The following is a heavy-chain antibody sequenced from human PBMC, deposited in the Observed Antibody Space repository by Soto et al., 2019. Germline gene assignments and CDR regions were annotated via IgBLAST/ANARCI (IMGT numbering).Heavy chain of an antibody. CDR1: GYSFISYW. CDR2: FYPGDSTS. Sequence: PGESLKISCKTSGYSFISYWVAWVRQLPGKGLEWMGTFYPGDSTSTYSPSFQGQVTISVDKSISTAYLQLSSLKASDTAMYYCAKDRWYYYDSSGYYGDAFDIWGQGTMVTVSS. V-gene: IGHV5-51*01. CDR3: AKDRWYYYDSSGYYGDAFDI. D-gene: IGHD3-22*01. J-gene: IGHJ3*02.